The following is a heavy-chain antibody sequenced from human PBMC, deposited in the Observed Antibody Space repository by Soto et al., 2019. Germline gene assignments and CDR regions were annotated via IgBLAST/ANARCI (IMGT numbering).Heavy chain of an antibody. Sequence: ASGKVSCKASGYTFTSYGISWVRQAPGQGLEWMGWISAYNGNTNYAQKLQGRVTMTTDTSTSTAYMELRSLRSDDTAVYYCARVHPYYYGSGSYEYWGQGTLVTVSS. CDR2: ISAYNGNT. CDR3: ARVHPYYYGSGSYEY. J-gene: IGHJ4*02. D-gene: IGHD3-10*01. V-gene: IGHV1-18*04. CDR1: GYTFTSYG.